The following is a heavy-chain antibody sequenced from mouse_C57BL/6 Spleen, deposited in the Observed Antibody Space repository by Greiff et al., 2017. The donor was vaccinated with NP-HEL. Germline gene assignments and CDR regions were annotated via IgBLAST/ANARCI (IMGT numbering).Heavy chain of an antibody. Sequence: QVQLQQSGAELVMPGASVKLSCKASGYTFTSYWMHWVKQRPGQGLEWIGEIDPSDSYTNYNQKFKGKSTLTVDKSSSTAYMQLSSLTSEDSAVYYCARTGLRPPWFAYWGQGTLVTVSA. J-gene: IGHJ3*01. CDR3: ARTGLRPPWFAY. CDR1: GYTFTSYW. CDR2: IDPSDSYT. V-gene: IGHV1-69*01. D-gene: IGHD2-4*01.